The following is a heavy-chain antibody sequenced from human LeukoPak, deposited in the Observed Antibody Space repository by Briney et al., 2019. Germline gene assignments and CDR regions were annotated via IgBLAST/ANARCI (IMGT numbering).Heavy chain of an antibody. CDR2: FYYSGST. V-gene: IGHV4-39*01. CDR3: VKSGGYGLIDY. J-gene: IGHJ4*02. D-gene: IGHD6-19*01. Sequence: SETLSLTCTISDGSISSSSYYWGWIRQPPGKVLEWIGNFYYSGSTHYNPSLRSRVTISIDMSKNQFSLRLSSVTAADTAMYYCVKSGGYGLIDYWGQGTLVTVSS. CDR1: DGSISSSSYY.